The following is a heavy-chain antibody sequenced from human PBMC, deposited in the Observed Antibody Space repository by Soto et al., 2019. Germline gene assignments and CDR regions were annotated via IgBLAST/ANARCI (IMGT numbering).Heavy chain of an antibody. CDR3: ASLIRRSVVIPGYCNYYYDVDV. CDR1: GGSISSSSYY. D-gene: IGHD3-9*01. J-gene: IGHJ6*03. CDR2: IHHSGSS. V-gene: IGHV4-39*01. Sequence: QLQLQESGPGLVKSSETLSLTCTVSGGSISSSSYYWVWIRQPPGKGLEWIGSIHHSGSSYYNPSPKSRVTISVDTSKNQFSLTVSSVTAADTAVYRCASLIRRSVVIPGYCNYYYDVDVWGKGTTVTVSS.